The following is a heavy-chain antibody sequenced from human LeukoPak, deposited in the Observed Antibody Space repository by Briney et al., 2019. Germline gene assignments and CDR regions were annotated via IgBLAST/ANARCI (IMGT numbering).Heavy chain of an antibody. Sequence: SETLSLTCTVSGGSISSGSYYWSWIWQPAGKGLEWIGRIYTSGSTNYNPSLKSRVTISVDTSKNQFSLKLSSVTAADTAVYYCARGGLQRGGGDFDYWGQGTLVTVSS. D-gene: IGHD3-16*01. CDR1: GGSISSGSYY. CDR2: IYTSGST. J-gene: IGHJ4*02. V-gene: IGHV4-61*02. CDR3: ARGGLQRGGGDFDY.